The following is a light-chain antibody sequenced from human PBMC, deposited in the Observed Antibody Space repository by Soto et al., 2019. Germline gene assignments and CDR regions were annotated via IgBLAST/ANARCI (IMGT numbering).Light chain of an antibody. CDR1: SSNIGSNY. J-gene: IGLJ3*02. CDR3: SAWYDSLSGPV. V-gene: IGLV1-47*01. Sequence: QSVLTQPPSASGTPGQRVTISCSGRSSNIGSNYVYWYRQLPGTAPNVLIYRNDERPSGVPDRFSGSKSGSSASLAISGLRSEEEADYYCSAWYDSLSGPVFGRGTKLTVL. CDR2: RND.